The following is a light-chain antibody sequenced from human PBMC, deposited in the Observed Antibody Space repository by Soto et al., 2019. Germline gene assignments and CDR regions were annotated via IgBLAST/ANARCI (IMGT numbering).Light chain of an antibody. Sequence: DIPMTQSPSSLSASVGDRVTITCRASQRISSYLNWYQQKPGKAPKLLIYAASSLQSGVPSRFSGSGSGTDFTLTISSLQPEDFATYYCQQSYSTQFTFGPVTKVDIK. CDR3: QQSYSTQFT. V-gene: IGKV1-39*01. J-gene: IGKJ3*01. CDR2: AAS. CDR1: QRISSY.